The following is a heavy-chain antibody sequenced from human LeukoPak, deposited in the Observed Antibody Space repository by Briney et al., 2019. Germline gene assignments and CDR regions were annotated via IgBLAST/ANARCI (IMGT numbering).Heavy chain of an antibody. D-gene: IGHD6-6*01. Sequence: RGSLRLSCAASGFTFSSYAVSWVRQAPGKGLEWVSGISASGGGTYYADSVKGRFTISRDNSKNTLYLQMNSLRAEDTAVYYCAKDSSSSNSYYGMDVWGQGTTVTVSS. J-gene: IGHJ6*02. V-gene: IGHV3-23*01. CDR1: GFTFSSYA. CDR2: ISASGGGT. CDR3: AKDSSSSNSYYGMDV.